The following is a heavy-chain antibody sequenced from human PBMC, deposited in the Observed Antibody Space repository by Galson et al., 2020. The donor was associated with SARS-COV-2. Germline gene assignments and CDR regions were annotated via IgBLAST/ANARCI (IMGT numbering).Heavy chain of an antibody. Sequence: GESLKISCAASGLSFSSLAMHWVRQAPGKGLEWVALISQDGINQYYPDSVKGRFTVSRDTSKNTLYLEINSLRGEDTAVYYCATSTYFYDSESYHSYGMDVWGPGTTVTVSS. CDR2: ISQDGINQ. CDR3: ATSTYFYDSESYHSYGMDV. CDR1: GLSFSSLA. V-gene: IGHV3-30*03. J-gene: IGHJ6*02. D-gene: IGHD3-22*01.